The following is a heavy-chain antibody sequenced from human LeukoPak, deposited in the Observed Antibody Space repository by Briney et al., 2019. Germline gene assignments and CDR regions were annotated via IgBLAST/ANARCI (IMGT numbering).Heavy chain of an antibody. CDR3: ARHGPYYYDSSGYPILPLAFDI. Sequence: GESLKISCKGSGYSFTSYWIGWVRQMPGKGLEWMGIIYPGDSDTRYSPSFQGQVTISADKSISTAYLQWSSLKASDTAMYYCARHGPYYYDSSGYPILPLAFDIWGQGTMVTVSS. CDR2: IYPGDSDT. D-gene: IGHD3-22*01. J-gene: IGHJ3*02. CDR1: GYSFTSYW. V-gene: IGHV5-51*01.